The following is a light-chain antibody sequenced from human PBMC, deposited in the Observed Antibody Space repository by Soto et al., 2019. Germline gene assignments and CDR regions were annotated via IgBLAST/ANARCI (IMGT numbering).Light chain of an antibody. J-gene: IGKJ5*01. Sequence: DIQRTQSPSSLSASIGDSVIITFRASQDIGTYLNWYQHKPGKAPKHLIYAASSLQTGVPSRFTGSGSGTEFTLTIDSLQPEDFATYYCQQSYTTPRITFGQGTRLEIK. CDR2: AAS. V-gene: IGKV1-39*01. CDR3: QQSYTTPRIT. CDR1: QDIGTY.